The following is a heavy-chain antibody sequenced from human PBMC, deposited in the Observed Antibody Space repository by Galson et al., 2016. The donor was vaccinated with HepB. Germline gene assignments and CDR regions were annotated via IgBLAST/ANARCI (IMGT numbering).Heavy chain of an antibody. J-gene: IGHJ6*02. Sequence: QSGAEVKKPGESLKISCKVSGDSFTRYWIGWVRQLPGKGLEWMGIIYPGDSDTRYSPSFQGQVTISADRSISTAYLQWSSLKASDTAIYYCARHSREFWSGYYKEWGMDVWGRGTTVTVSS. CDR2: IYPGDSDT. D-gene: IGHD3-3*01. CDR1: GDSFTRYW. CDR3: ARHSREFWSGYYKEWGMDV. V-gene: IGHV5-51*01.